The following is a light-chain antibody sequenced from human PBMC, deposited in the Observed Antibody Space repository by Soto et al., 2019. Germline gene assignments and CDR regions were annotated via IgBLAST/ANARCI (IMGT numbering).Light chain of an antibody. CDR2: DVS. CDR3: CSYAGSYTPHVV. Sequence: QSALTQPRSVSGSPGQSVTISCTGTSSDVGGYNYVSWYQQHPGKAPKLMIYDVSKRPSGVPDRFSGSKSGNTASLTISGLQAEDEADYYCCSYAGSYTPHVVFGGGTNVTVL. CDR1: SSDVGGYNY. V-gene: IGLV2-11*01. J-gene: IGLJ2*01.